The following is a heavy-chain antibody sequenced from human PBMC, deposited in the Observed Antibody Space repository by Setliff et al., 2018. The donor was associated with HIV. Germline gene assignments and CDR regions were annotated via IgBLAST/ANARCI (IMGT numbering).Heavy chain of an antibody. CDR2: LSYTGST. CDR1: GGSISSHY. J-gene: IGHJ5*02. CDR3: ARVITMVWTTFDP. D-gene: IGHD3-10*01. Sequence: KTSETLSLTCTVSGGSISSHYWSWIRQPPGKGLEWIGYLSYTGSTNYNPSLKSRVTISVDTSKNQFSLKVSSVTAADTAVYYCARVITMVWTTFDPWGQGTLVTVSS. V-gene: IGHV4-59*08.